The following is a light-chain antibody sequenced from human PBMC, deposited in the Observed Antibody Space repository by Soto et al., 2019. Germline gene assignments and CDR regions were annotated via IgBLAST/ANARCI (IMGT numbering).Light chain of an antibody. J-gene: IGLJ1*01. V-gene: IGLV2-14*03. CDR3: SSYTNSSPYV. Sequence: QSVLTQPASVSGSPGQSITISCTGTSSDIGGYNYVSWYQQHPGKAPKLIIYDVSDRPSGVSNRFSGSKSGNTASLTISGLQAEDEADYYCSSYTNSSPYVFGTGTKVTVL. CDR1: SSDIGGYNY. CDR2: DVS.